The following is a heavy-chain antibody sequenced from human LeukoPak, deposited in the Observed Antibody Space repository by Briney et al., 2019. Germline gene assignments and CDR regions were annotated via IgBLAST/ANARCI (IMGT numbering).Heavy chain of an antibody. Sequence: GGSLRLSCAASGFTFSSSAMNWVRQAPGKGLEWVSAISGTGGSTYYADSVKGRFTISRDYSKNTLYLQMNSLRAEDTAVYYCAKEIGGYCSSTSCYPFDYWGQGTPVTVSS. V-gene: IGHV3-23*01. D-gene: IGHD2-2*01. CDR2: ISGTGGST. CDR1: GFTFSSSA. CDR3: AKEIGGYCSSTSCYPFDY. J-gene: IGHJ4*02.